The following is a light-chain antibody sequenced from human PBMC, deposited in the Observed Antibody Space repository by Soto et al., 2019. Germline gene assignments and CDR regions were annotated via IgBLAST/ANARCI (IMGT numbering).Light chain of an antibody. CDR1: SSDVGSYNL. Sequence: QSALTQPASVSGSPGQSITISCTGTSSDVGSYNLVSWYQQHPGKAPKLMIYEGTKRPSGVSNRFSGSKSGHTASLTIAGLQAEDEADYYCCSFATGGTSGYVFGGGTKVTLL. V-gene: IGLV2-23*01. CDR3: CSFATGGTSGYV. CDR2: EGT. J-gene: IGLJ1*01.